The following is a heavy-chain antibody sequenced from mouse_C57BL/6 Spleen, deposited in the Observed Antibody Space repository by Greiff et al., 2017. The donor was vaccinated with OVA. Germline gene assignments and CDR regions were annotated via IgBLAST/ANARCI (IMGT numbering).Heavy chain of an antibody. CDR1: GYTFTDYY. J-gene: IGHJ3*01. V-gene: IGHV1-26*01. Sequence: EVQLKQSGPELVKPGASVKISCKASGYTFTDYYMNWVKQSHGKSLEWIGDINPNNGGTSYNQKFKGKATLTVDKSSSTAYMELRSLTSEDSAVYYCARGPFAYWGQGTLVTVSA. CDR2: INPNNGGT. CDR3: ARGPFAY.